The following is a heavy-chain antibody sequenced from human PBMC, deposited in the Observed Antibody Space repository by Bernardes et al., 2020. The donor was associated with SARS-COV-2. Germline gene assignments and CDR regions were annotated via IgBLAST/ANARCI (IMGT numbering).Heavy chain of an antibody. D-gene: IGHD5-12*01. CDR1: GGSISSYY. CDR3: ASGSGYDPRRFDP. V-gene: IGHV4-59*01. Sequence: SETLSLTCTVSGGSISSYYWSWIRQPPGKGLEWIGYIYYSGSTNYNPSLKSRVTISVDTSKNQFSLKLSSVTAADTAVYYCASGSGYDPRRFDPWGQGTLVTVSS. CDR2: IYYSGST. J-gene: IGHJ5*02.